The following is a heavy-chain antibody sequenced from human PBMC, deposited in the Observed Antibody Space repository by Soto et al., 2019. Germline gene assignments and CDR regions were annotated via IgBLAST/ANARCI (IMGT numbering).Heavy chain of an antibody. J-gene: IGHJ4*02. D-gene: IGHD3-9*01. CDR2: ISAYNGNT. CDR3: ARVGLRYFDWLLGDDY. CDR1: GGTFSSYA. V-gene: IGHV1-18*01. Sequence: ASVKVSCKASGGTFSSYAMSWVRQAPGQGLEWMGWISAYNGNTNYAQKLQGRVTMTTDTSTSTAYMELRSLRSDDTAVYYCARVGLRYFDWLLGDDYWGQGTLVTVSS.